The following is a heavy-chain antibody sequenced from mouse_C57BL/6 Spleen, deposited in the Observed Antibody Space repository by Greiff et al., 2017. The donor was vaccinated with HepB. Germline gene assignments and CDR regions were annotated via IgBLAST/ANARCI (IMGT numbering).Heavy chain of an antibody. CDR2: IWTGGGT. Sequence: VKLKESGPGLVAPSQSLSITCTVSGFSLTSYAISWVRQPPGKGLEWLGVIWTGGGTNYNSALKSRLSISKDNSKSQVFLKMNSLQTDDTARYYCAREDYYGHYYAMDYWGQGTSVTVSS. D-gene: IGHD1-2*01. J-gene: IGHJ4*01. CDR3: AREDYYGHYYAMDY. CDR1: GFSLTSYA. V-gene: IGHV2-9-1*01.